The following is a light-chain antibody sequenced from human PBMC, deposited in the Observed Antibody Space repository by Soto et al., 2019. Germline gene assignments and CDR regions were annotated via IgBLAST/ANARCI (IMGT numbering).Light chain of an antibody. CDR1: QSVSSSY. Sequence: EIVLTQSPGTLSLSPGERATLPCRASQSVSSSYLAWYQQKPGQAPRLLIYGASSRATGIPDRFSGRGSGTDFTLTISRLEPEDFAVYYCQQFGTSPLTFGGGTKVDIK. J-gene: IGKJ4*01. V-gene: IGKV3-20*01. CDR3: QQFGTSPLT. CDR2: GAS.